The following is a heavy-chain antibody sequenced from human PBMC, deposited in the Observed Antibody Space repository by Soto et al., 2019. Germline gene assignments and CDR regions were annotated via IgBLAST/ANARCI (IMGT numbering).Heavy chain of an antibody. J-gene: IGHJ3*02. CDR3: AREYNYYDSSGPGFASDM. D-gene: IGHD3-22*01. V-gene: IGHV1-69*06. Sequence: SVKVSCKASGGTFSSYAISWVRQAPGQGLEWMGGIIPIFGTANYAQKFQGRVTITADKSTSTAYMELSSLRSEDTAVYYCAREYNYYDSSGPGFASDMWGHETMVIVSS. CDR2: IIPIFGTA. CDR1: GGTFSSYA.